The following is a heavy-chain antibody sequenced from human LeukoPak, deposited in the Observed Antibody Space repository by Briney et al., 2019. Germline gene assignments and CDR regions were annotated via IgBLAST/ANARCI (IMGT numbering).Heavy chain of an antibody. Sequence: GASLRLSCAASGFTFSSYAMSWVRQAPGKGLEWVSAISGSGGSTYYADSVKGRFTISSDNSKNTLYLQMNSLRAEDTAVYYCAKSRTRSSWIDYWGQGTLVTVSS. CDR2: ISGSGGST. CDR1: GFTFSSYA. D-gene: IGHD6-13*01. V-gene: IGHV3-23*01. CDR3: AKSRTRSSWIDY. J-gene: IGHJ4*02.